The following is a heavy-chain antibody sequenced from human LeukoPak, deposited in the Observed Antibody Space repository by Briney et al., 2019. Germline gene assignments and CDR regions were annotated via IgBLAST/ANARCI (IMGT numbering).Heavy chain of an antibody. CDR2: IIPIFGTA. Sequence: SVKVSCKASGGTFSSYAISWVRQAPGRGLEWMGGIIPIFGTANYAQKFQGRVTITADESTSTAYMELSSLRSEDTAVYYCARDRMVRGVIMPDAFDIWGQGTMVPVSS. CDR1: GGTFSSYA. J-gene: IGHJ3*02. D-gene: IGHD3-10*01. CDR3: ARDRMVRGVIMPDAFDI. V-gene: IGHV1-69*13.